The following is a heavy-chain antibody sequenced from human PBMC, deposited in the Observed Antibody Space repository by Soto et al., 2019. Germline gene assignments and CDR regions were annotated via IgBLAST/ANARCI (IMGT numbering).Heavy chain of an antibody. V-gene: IGHV1-18*01. CDR1: GYTLTELS. J-gene: IGHJ4*02. D-gene: IGHD6-19*01. Sequence: ASVKVSCKVSGYTLTELSMHWVRQAPGQGLEWMGWISAYNGNTNYAQKLQGRVTMTTDTSTSTAYMELRSLRSDDTAVYYCARGIIAVAGLDYWGQGTLVTVSS. CDR2: ISAYNGNT. CDR3: ARGIIAVAGLDY.